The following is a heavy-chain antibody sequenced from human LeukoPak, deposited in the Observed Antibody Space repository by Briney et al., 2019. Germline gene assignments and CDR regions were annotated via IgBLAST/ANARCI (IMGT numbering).Heavy chain of an antibody. CDR2: IYYSGST. V-gene: IGHV4-61*01. J-gene: IGHJ5*02. CDR3: ARDRSPWADGGSGSYTAFDP. Sequence: PSETLSLTCTVSGGSVSSGSYYWSWIRQPPGKGLEWIGYIYYSGSTNYNPSLKSRVTISVDTSKNQFSLKLSSVTAADTAVYYCARDRSPWADGGSGSYTAFDPWGQGTLVTVSS. D-gene: IGHD3-10*01. CDR1: GGSVSSGSYY.